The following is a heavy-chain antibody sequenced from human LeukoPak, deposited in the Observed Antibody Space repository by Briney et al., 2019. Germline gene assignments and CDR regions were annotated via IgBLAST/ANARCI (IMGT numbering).Heavy chain of an antibody. Sequence: SETLSLTCTVSGGSISSYYWSWIRQPPGKGLDWIGYIYYSGSTNYNPSLKSRVTISVDTSKNQFSLKLSSVTAADTAVYYCVRSTGINWFDPWGQGTLVSVSS. D-gene: IGHD2-8*02. CDR1: GGSISSYY. CDR3: VRSTGINWFDP. CDR2: IYYSGST. V-gene: IGHV4-59*01. J-gene: IGHJ5*02.